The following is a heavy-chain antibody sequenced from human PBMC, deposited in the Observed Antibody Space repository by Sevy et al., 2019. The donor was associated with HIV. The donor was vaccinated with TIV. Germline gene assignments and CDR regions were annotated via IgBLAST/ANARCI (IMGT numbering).Heavy chain of an antibody. J-gene: IGHJ4*02. CDR2: IYSGGSK. CDR1: GFTVSRNY. V-gene: IGHV3-53*01. Sequence: GGSLRLSCAASGFTVSRNYMSWVRQAPGKGLEWVSVIYSGGSKYYADSVKGRFTISRDNSKNTLYLQMNSVRAEDTAVYYSARERIVGATWGGFDYWGQGTLVTVSS. CDR3: ARERIVGATWGGFDY. D-gene: IGHD1-26*01.